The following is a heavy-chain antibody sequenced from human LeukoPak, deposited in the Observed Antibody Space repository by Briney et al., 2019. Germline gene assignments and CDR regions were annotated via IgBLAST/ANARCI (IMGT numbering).Heavy chain of an antibody. D-gene: IGHD1-26*01. CDR2: IIPIFGTA. V-gene: IGHV1-69*13. Sequence: GASVKVSCKASGYTFTSYDINWVRQAPGQGLEWMGGIIPIFGTANYAQKFQGRVTITADESTSTAYMELSSLRSEDTAVYYCARGDPWYSGGYYFDYWGQGTLVTVSS. CDR3: ARGDPWYSGGYYFDY. J-gene: IGHJ4*02. CDR1: GYTFTSYD.